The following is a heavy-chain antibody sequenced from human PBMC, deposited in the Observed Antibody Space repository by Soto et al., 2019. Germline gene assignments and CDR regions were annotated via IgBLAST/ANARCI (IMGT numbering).Heavy chain of an antibody. CDR2: ISSSSSYI. D-gene: IGHD4-17*01. V-gene: IGHV3-21*01. Sequence: EVQLVESGGGLVKPGGSLRLSCAASGFTFSSYSMNWVRQAPGKGLEWVSSISSSSSYIYYADSVKGRFTISRDNAKNSLYLQMNSLRAEDTAVYYCARDPPTVKPRPHPGNAFDIWGQGTMVTVSS. CDR3: ARDPPTVKPRPHPGNAFDI. J-gene: IGHJ3*02. CDR1: GFTFSSYS.